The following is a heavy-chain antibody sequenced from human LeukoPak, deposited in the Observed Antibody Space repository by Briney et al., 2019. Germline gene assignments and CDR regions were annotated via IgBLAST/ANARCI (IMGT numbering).Heavy chain of an antibody. CDR2: IDPSDSDI. V-gene: IGHV5-51*01. J-gene: IGHJ4*02. CDR3: ARRIQGAGDCSGGSCYSGHFDY. Sequence: GESLKISCKGSGYSFTSYWIGWVRQMPGKGLEWMGIIDPSDSDIRYSPSFQGQVTISAGKTINTAYLQWSSLKASDTAIYYCARRIQGAGDCSGGSCYSGHFDYWGQGTLVTVSS. CDR1: GYSFTSYW. D-gene: IGHD2-15*01.